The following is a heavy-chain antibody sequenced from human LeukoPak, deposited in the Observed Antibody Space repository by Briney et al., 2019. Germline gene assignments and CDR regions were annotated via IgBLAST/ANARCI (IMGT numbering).Heavy chain of an antibody. Sequence: SETLSLTCTVPGGSISSYYWSWIRQPPGKGLEWIGYIYYSGSTNYNPSLKSRVTISVDTSKNQFSLKLSSVTAADTAVYYCARGRYYYDSSAEGYWGQGTLVTVSS. J-gene: IGHJ4*02. CDR1: GGSISSYY. D-gene: IGHD3-22*01. CDR3: ARGRYYYDSSAEGY. CDR2: IYYSGST. V-gene: IGHV4-59*01.